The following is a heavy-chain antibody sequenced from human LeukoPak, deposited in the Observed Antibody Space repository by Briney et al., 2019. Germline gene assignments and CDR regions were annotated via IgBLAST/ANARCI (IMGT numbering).Heavy chain of an antibody. J-gene: IGHJ5*02. D-gene: IGHD3-10*01. V-gene: IGHV4-59*01. Sequence: KPSETLSLTCTVSGGSISSYYWSWIRQPPGRGLEWIGYIYYSGSTNYNPSLKSRVTISVDTSKNQFSLKLSSVTAADTAVYYCARAAMVRGVTGWFDPWGQGTLVTVS. CDR2: IYYSGST. CDR3: ARAAMVRGVTGWFDP. CDR1: GGSISSYY.